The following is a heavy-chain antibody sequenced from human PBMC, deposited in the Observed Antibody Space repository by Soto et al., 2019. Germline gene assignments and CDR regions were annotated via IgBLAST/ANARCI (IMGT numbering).Heavy chain of an antibody. CDR2: IYYSGST. CDR3: GRSVFP. CDR1: GGSFSGYY. J-gene: IGHJ5*02. Sequence: SDTLSLTCAVYGGSFSGYYWTWIRQPPGTGLEWIGYIYYSGSTYYNPSLKSRVTISVDTSKNQFSLKLSSVTAADTAVYYCGRSVFPWGQG. V-gene: IGHV4-34*09.